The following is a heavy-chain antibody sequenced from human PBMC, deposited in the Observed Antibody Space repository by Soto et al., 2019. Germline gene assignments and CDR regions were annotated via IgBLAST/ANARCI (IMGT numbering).Heavy chain of an antibody. CDR2: ISGSGGST. CDR3: AKDHAREQFVRGENWFDA. Sequence: PXESLRLSCAASGFTFTSYSMSWVRQAPGKGLEWVSTISGSGGSTYYADSVKGRFTISRDNSKNTLYLQMNSLRAEDTAVYYCAKDHAREQFVRGENWFDAWGLGTLVTVSS. V-gene: IGHV3-23*01. CDR1: GFTFTSYS. J-gene: IGHJ5*02. D-gene: IGHD6-6*01.